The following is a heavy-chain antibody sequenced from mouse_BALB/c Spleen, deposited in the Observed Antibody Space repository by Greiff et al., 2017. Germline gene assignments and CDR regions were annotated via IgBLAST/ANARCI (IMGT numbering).Heavy chain of an antibody. CDR2: ISSGSSTI. D-gene: IGHD2-1*01. V-gene: IGHV5-17*02. CDR3: ARSRYGNYGYAMDY. J-gene: IGHJ4*01. CDR1: GFTFSSFG. Sequence: EVQRVESGGGLVQPGGSRKLSCAASGFTFSSFGMHWVRQAPEKGLEWVAYISSGSSTIYYADTVKGRVTISRDNPKNTLFLQMTSLRSEDTAMYYCARSRYGNYGYAMDYWGQGTSVTVSS.